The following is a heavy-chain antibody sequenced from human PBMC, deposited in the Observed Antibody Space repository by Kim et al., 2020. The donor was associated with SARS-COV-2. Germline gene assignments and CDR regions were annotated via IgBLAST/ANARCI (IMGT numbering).Heavy chain of an antibody. D-gene: IGHD3-10*01. CDR1: GYTFTSYA. CDR2: INAGNGNT. V-gene: IGHV1-3*01. CDR3: ARVAFGGDAFDI. Sequence: ASVKVSCKASGYTFTSYAMHWVRQAPGQRLEWVGWINAGNGNTKYSQKFQGRVTITRDTSASTAYMELSSLRSEDTAVYYCARVAFGGDAFDIWGQGTMVTVSS. J-gene: IGHJ3*02.